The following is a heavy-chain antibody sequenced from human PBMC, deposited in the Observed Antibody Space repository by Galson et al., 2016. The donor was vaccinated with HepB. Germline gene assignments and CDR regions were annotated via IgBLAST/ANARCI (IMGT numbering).Heavy chain of an antibody. CDR1: GFTFSSYW. Sequence: SLRLSCAASGFTFSSYWMHWVRQAPGKGLVWVSRINSDESNTNYADSVKGRFTISRDNAKNSLYLQMNSLRDEDTAVYYCARDFVVGDYGSGRGDVWGQGTTVIVSS. CDR3: ARDFVVGDYGSGRGDV. V-gene: IGHV3-74*01. CDR2: INSDESNT. D-gene: IGHD3-10*01. J-gene: IGHJ6*02.